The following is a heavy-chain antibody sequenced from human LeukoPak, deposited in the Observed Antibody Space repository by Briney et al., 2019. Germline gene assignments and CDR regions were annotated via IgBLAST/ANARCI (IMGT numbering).Heavy chain of an antibody. CDR2: ISHDGYHE. D-gene: IGHD1-20*01. Sequence: GGSLRLSCAASGFTFSSYGMHWVRQAPGKGLEWVAVISHDGYHEYYADSVKGRFTISRDNSRNTLFLQMNSLRADDTAVYYCARVGYNYDLGNAFDIWGQGTVVTVSS. CDR1: GFTFSSYG. J-gene: IGHJ3*02. CDR3: ARVGYNYDLGNAFDI. V-gene: IGHV3-30*19.